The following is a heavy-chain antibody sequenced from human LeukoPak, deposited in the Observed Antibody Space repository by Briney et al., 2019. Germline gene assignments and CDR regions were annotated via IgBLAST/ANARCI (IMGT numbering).Heavy chain of an antibody. D-gene: IGHD3-10*01. V-gene: IGHV5-51*01. CDR1: GYSFTSYW. CDR3: AISGNRYYYYMDV. CDR2: IYPGDSDT. Sequence: GESLKISCKGSGYSFTSYWIGWVRQMPGKGLGWMGIIYPGDSDTRYSPSFQGQVTISADKSISTAYLQWSSLKASDTAMYYCAISGNRYYYYMDVWGKGTTVTVSS. J-gene: IGHJ6*03.